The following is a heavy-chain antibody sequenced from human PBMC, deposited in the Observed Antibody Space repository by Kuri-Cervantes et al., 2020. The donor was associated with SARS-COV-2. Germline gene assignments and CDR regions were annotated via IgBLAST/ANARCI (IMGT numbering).Heavy chain of an antibody. D-gene: IGHD6-19*01. Sequence: GESLKISCEASGISFSYYWMTWVRQTPGRGLEWVANIKQDGSEKYYVDSVKGRFTISRDNAGNSLFLQMNSLRSEDTAVYYCAHLEGQWPKTHHPPFDYWGQGTLVTVSS. CDR2: IKQDGSEK. J-gene: IGHJ4*02. V-gene: IGHV3-7*01. CDR3: AHLEGQWPKTHHPPFDY. CDR1: GISFSYYW.